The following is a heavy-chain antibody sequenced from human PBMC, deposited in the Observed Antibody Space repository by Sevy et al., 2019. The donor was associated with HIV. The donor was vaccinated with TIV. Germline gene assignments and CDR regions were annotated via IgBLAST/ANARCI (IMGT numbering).Heavy chain of an antibody. CDR1: GFSFSQYS. J-gene: IGHJ4*02. Sequence: GGSLRLSCAASGFSFSQYSMNWARQAPGKGLEWLSYISGSSGTIYYAGSVKGRFTISRDNAKNSVYLQMNSLRDEDSAVYYCARVVLYYDANYCDFWGQGALVTVSS. CDR3: ARVVLYYDANYCDF. D-gene: IGHD3-22*01. V-gene: IGHV3-48*02. CDR2: ISGSSGTI.